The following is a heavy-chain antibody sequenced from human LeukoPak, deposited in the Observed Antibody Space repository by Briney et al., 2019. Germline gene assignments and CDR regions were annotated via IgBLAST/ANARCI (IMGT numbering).Heavy chain of an antibody. CDR3: ARRGARDYYDSSGYYQNYYYYGMDV. Sequence: PGESLKISCEGSGYSFANYWIGWVRQMPGKGLEWMGIIYPGDSDTRYSPSLQGQVTISADKSISTAYLQWSSLKASDTAMYYCARRGARDYYDSSGYYQNYYYYGMDVWGQGTTVTVSS. CDR2: IYPGDSDT. V-gene: IGHV5-51*01. D-gene: IGHD3-22*01. CDR1: GYSFANYW. J-gene: IGHJ6*02.